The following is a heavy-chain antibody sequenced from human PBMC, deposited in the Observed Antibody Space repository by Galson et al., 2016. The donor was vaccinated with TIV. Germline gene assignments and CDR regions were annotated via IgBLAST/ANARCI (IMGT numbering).Heavy chain of an antibody. CDR1: GGSISSGRHF. CDR2: IYKSGST. CDR3: AIGQVWAWASRDFFDL. V-gene: IGHV4-61*02. D-gene: IGHD3-16*01. J-gene: IGHJ4*02. Sequence: TLSLTCNVSGGSISSGRHFWSWIRQPAGKGLEWIGRIYKSGSTSYNASLGGRVSISMATSASPVSLRLISVTAADTAVYFCAIGQVWAWASRDFFDLGGPGALVTVSS.